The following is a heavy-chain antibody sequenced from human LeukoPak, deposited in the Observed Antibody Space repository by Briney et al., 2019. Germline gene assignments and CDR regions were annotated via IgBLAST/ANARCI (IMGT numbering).Heavy chain of an antibody. V-gene: IGHV4-59*08. Sequence: SETLSLTCTVSGGSISSYYWSWIRQPPGKGLEWIGYIYYSGSTNYNPSLKSRVTISVDTSKNQFSLKLSSVTAADTAVHYCARHHYRVQKEYSFDYWAQGTLATVSS. D-gene: IGHD4/OR15-4a*01. CDR1: GGSISSYY. CDR3: ARHHYRVQKEYSFDY. CDR2: IYYSGST. J-gene: IGHJ4*02.